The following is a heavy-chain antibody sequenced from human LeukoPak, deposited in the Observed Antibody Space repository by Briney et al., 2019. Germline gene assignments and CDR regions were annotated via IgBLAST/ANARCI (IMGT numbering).Heavy chain of an antibody. CDR3: ARGRISAQFFDS. J-gene: IGHJ4*02. CDR1: GGSISSSSYY. CDR2: IYYSGST. V-gene: IGHV4-61*05. D-gene: IGHD3-3*02. Sequence: SETLSLTCTVSGGSISSSSYYWGWIRQPPGKGLEWIGYIYYSGSTNYNPSLRGRVTISVDTSNNQFSLKLSSVTAADTAVYYCARGRISAQFFDSWGQGTLVTVSS.